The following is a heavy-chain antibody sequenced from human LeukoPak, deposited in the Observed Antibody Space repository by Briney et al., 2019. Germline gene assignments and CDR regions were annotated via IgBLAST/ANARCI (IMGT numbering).Heavy chain of an antibody. J-gene: IGHJ4*02. V-gene: IGHV3-23*01. CDR2: ISGSGGST. Sequence: PGGSLRLSCAASGFTFSSYAMSWVRQAPGKGQEWVSAISGSGGSTYYAYSVKGRFTISRDNSKNTLYLQMNSLRAEDTAVYYCAKSDVVAATPFDYWGQGTLVTVSS. CDR3: AKSDVVAATPFDY. D-gene: IGHD2-15*01. CDR1: GFTFSSYA.